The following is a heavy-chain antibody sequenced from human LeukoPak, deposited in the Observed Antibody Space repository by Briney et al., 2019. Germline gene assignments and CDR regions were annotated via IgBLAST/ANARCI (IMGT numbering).Heavy chain of an antibody. CDR1: GFTFSSYA. D-gene: IGHD6-13*01. Sequence: AGGSLRLSCAASGFTFSSYAMSWVRQAPGKGLEWVSAISGSGVSSYYADSVKGRFTISKDNSKNTVYLQMSSLRVDDTAVYYCAKAASSSWPSYYYGMDVWGQGTTVTVSS. J-gene: IGHJ6*02. CDR3: AKAASSSWPSYYYGMDV. CDR2: ISGSGVSS. V-gene: IGHV3-23*01.